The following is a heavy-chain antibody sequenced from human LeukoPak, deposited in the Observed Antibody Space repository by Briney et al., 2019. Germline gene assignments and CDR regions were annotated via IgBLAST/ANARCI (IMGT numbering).Heavy chain of an antibody. CDR2: ISGSGGST. Sequence: GGSLRLSCAVSGFTFSSYAMSWVRQAPGKGLEWVSAISGSGGSTYYADSVKGRFTISRDNSKNTLYLQMNSLRAEDTAVYYCAKDLVYYYASGSTTGFDHWGQGTLVTVSS. CDR3: AKDLVYYYASGSTTGFDH. J-gene: IGHJ4*02. D-gene: IGHD3-10*01. CDR1: GFTFSSYA. V-gene: IGHV3-23*01.